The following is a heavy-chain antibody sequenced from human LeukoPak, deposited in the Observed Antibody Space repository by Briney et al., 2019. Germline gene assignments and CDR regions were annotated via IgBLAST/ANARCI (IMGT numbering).Heavy chain of an antibody. D-gene: IGHD6-13*01. CDR3: ARDQRQQLAYFQH. J-gene: IGHJ1*01. V-gene: IGHV3-30*04. CDR2: ISYDGSNK. CDR1: GFTFSRYA. Sequence: GRSLRLSCAASGFTFSRYAMHWVRQAPGKGLEWVAVISYDGSNKYYADSVKGRFTISRDNSKNTLYLQMNSLRAEDTAVYYCARDQRQQLAYFQHWGQGTLVTVSS.